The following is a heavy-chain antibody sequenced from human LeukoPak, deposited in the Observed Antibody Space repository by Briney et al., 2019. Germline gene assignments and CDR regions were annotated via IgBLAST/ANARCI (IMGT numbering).Heavy chain of an antibody. CDR2: INYSGST. CDR1: GDSISTYY. J-gene: IGHJ4*02. V-gene: IGHV4-59*01. Sequence: SETLSLTCTVSGDSISTYYWSWIRQPPGKRLEWIGYINYSGSTNYNPSLKSRVTISVDTSKNQFSLNLSSVTAADTAVYYCARERTLTSCYDYWGQGTLVTVSS. CDR3: ARERTLTSCYDY. D-gene: IGHD2-15*01.